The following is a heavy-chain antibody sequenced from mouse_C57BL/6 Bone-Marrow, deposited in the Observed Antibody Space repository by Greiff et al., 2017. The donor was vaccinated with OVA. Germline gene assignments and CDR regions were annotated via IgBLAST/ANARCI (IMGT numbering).Heavy chain of an antibody. D-gene: IGHD2-10*01. Sequence: QVQLQQSGAELARPGASVKLSCKASGYTFTSYGISWVKQRTGQGLEWIGEIYPRSGNTYYNEKFKGKATLTADKSSSTAYMELRSLTAEDSAVYFCARSRAPYYGNYGGMGYFDVWGTGTTVTVSS. CDR3: ARSRAPYYGNYGGMGYFDV. CDR2: IYPRSGNT. CDR1: GYTFTSYG. V-gene: IGHV1-81*01. J-gene: IGHJ1*03.